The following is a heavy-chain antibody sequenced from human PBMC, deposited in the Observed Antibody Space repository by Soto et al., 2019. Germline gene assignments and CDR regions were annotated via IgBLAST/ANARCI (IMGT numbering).Heavy chain of an antibody. D-gene: IGHD5-18*01. CDR2: IIPIFGTT. Sequence: GASVKVSCKASGGSFTYTLSWVRQAPGQGLEWVGGIIPIFGTTNYAQKFQGRVTITADESTKTAYMELSTLRSEDTAVYYCARLHSHGTYGMDVWGQGTTVTVSS. CDR1: GGSFTYT. J-gene: IGHJ6*02. CDR3: ARLHSHGTYGMDV. V-gene: IGHV1-69*13.